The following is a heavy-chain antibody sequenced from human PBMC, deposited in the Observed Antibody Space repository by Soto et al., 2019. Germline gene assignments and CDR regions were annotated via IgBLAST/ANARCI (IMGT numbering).Heavy chain of an antibody. CDR3: ARDQGLAVTADY. D-gene: IGHD4-17*01. V-gene: IGHV1-18*01. CDR2: ISVHNGNT. J-gene: IGHJ4*02. Sequence: ASVKVSCKASGYTFTSYGISWVRQAPGQGLEWMGWISVHNGNTNYAQKLQGRVTMTTDTSTSTVYMELRSLRSDDTAVYYCARDQGLAVTADYWGQGTLVTVSS. CDR1: GYTFTSYG.